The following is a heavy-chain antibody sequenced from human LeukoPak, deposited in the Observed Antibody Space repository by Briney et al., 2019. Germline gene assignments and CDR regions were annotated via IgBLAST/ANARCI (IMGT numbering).Heavy chain of an antibody. D-gene: IGHD6-19*01. CDR1: GFTVSSNY. CDR2: IYSGGST. J-gene: IGHJ4*02. CDR3: ARDTKTVAGKDLEY. Sequence: AGGSLRLSCAASGFTVSSNYMSWVRQAPGKGLEWVSVIYSGGSTYYADSVKGRFTISRDNSKNTLYLQMNSLRAEDTAVCYCARDTKTVAGKDLEYWGQGTLVTVSS. V-gene: IGHV3-66*01.